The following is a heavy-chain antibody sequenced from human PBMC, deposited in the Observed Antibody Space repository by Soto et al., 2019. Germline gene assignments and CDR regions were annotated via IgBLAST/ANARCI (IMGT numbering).Heavy chain of an antibody. D-gene: IGHD6-13*01. CDR1: GGSISSYY. J-gene: IGHJ4*02. CDR2: IYYSGST. Sequence: SETLSLTCTVSGGSISSYYWSWIRQPPGKGLEWIGYIYYSGSTYYNPSLKSRVTISVDTSKNQFSLKLSSVTAADTAVYYCARQVAAAGTVYFDYWGQGTLVTVSS. CDR3: ARQVAAAGTVYFDY. V-gene: IGHV4-59*04.